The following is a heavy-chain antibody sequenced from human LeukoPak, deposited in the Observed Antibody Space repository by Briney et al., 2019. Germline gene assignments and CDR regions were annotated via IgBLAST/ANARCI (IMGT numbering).Heavy chain of an antibody. D-gene: IGHD3-10*01. CDR3: ARVHVDYSYNWFDP. Sequence: SETLSLTCTVSGGSISSYYWSWIRQPPGKGLEWIGEIYHSGSTNYNPCLKSRVTISVEKSKNQFSLKLNSVTAADTAVYYCARVHVDYSYNWFDPWGQGTLVTVSS. CDR1: GGSISSYY. J-gene: IGHJ5*02. CDR2: IYHSGST. V-gene: IGHV4-59*12.